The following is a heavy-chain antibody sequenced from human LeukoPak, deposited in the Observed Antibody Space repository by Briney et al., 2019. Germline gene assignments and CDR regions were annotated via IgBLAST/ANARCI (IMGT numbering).Heavy chain of an antibody. D-gene: IGHD3-16*01. CDR2: ISSSSSYI. CDR1: GFTFDDYA. Sequence: GRSLRLSCAASGFTFDDYAMHWVRQAPGKGLEWVSSISSSSSYIYYADSVKGRFTISRDNSKNTLYLQMDSLRVEDMSVYYCARQLSRGEWVDSWGQGTQVTVSS. J-gene: IGHJ4*02. CDR3: ARQLSRGEWVDS. V-gene: IGHV3-21*01.